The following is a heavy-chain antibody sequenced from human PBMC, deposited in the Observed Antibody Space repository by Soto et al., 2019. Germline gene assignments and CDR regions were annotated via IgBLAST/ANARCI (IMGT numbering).Heavy chain of an antibody. Sequence: PGGSLRLSCAASGFTFSSYGMHWVRQAPGKGLEWVVVIWYDGSNKYYADSVKGRFTISRDNSKNTLYPQMNSLRAEDTAVYYCARDHCSSTSCYVRAYYYGMDVWGQGTTVTVSS. CDR3: ARDHCSSTSCYVRAYYYGMDV. D-gene: IGHD2-2*01. V-gene: IGHV3-33*01. CDR1: GFTFSSYG. J-gene: IGHJ6*02. CDR2: IWYDGSNK.